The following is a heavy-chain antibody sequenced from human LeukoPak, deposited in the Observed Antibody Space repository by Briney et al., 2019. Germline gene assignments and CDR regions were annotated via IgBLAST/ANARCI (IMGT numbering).Heavy chain of an antibody. CDR3: ARPKGYCSGGSCYPMLYYFDY. CDR1: GGSISSYY. Sequence: SETLSLTCTVSGGSISSYYWSWIRQPPGKGLEWMGYIYYSGSTNYNPSLKSRVTISVDTSKNQFSLKLSSVTAADTAVYYCARPKGYCSGGSCYPMLYYFDYWGQGTLVTVSS. D-gene: IGHD2-15*01. J-gene: IGHJ4*02. CDR2: IYYSGST. V-gene: IGHV4-59*01.